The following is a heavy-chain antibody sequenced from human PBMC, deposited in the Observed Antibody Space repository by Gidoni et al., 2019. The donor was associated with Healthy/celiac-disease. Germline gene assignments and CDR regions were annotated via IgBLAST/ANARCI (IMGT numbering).Heavy chain of an antibody. V-gene: IGHV1-46*03. CDR2: INPSGGST. Sequence: QVQLVQSGAEVKKPGASVTVSCKASGYTVTSYYLPWVRQAPGQGLEWMGIINPSGGSTSYAQKFQGRGTMTRDTSTSTVYMELSSMRSEDTAVYYCARAGSPAMVTDYYYYGMDVWGQGTTVTVSS. J-gene: IGHJ6*02. CDR3: ARAGSPAMVTDYYYYGMDV. D-gene: IGHD5-18*01. CDR1: GYTVTSYY.